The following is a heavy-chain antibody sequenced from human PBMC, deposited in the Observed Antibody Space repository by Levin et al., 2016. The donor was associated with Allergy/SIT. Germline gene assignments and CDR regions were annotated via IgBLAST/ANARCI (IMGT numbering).Heavy chain of an antibody. CDR1: GFTFSSYG. CDR3: AKDLELGPFSNWGTHRVVPDHQTRANWFDP. CDR2: ISYDGSNK. Sequence: GESLKISCAASGFTFSSYGMHWVRQAPGKGLEWVAVISYDGSNKYYADSVKGRFTISRDNSKNTLYLQMNSLRAEDTAVYYCAKDLELGPFSNWGTHRVVPDHQTRANWFDPWGQGTLVTVSS. J-gene: IGHJ5*02. D-gene: IGHD2-2*01. V-gene: IGHV3-30*18.